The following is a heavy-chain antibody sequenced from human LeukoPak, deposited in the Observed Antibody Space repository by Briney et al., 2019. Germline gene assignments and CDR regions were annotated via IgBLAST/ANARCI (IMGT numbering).Heavy chain of an antibody. Sequence: GGSLRLSCGASGFTFTNHGTSWVRQAPGKGLEWVYAISGSGANTYYTDSVRGRFIISRDQSRKTLHLQMNRLRAEDTPVYYCASHAAYTSDWRARTFDYWGQGTLVNVSS. D-gene: IGHD6-19*01. CDR2: ISGSGANT. V-gene: IGHV3-23*01. CDR1: GFTFTNHG. CDR3: ASHAAYTSDWRARTFDY. J-gene: IGHJ4*02.